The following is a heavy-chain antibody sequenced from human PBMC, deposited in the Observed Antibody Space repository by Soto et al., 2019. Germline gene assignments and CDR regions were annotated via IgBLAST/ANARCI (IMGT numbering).Heavy chain of an antibody. CDR3: AKDLRRGIAVAGPDY. CDR1: GFTFSSYG. CDR2: ISYDGSNK. J-gene: IGHJ4*02. D-gene: IGHD6-19*01. V-gene: IGHV3-30*18. Sequence: QVQLVESGGGVVQPGRSLRLSCAASGFTFSSYGMHWVRQAPGKGLERVAVISYDGSNKYYADSVKGRFTISRDNSKNTLYLQMNSLRAEDTAVYYCAKDLRRGIAVAGPDYWGQGTLVTVSS.